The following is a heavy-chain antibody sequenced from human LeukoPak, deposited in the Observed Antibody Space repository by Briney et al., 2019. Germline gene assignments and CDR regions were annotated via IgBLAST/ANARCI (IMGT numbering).Heavy chain of an antibody. D-gene: IGHD2-2*01. CDR2: IYYSGST. Sequence: SETLSLTCTVSGGSISSGDYYWSWIRQPPGKGLEWIGYIYYSGSTYYNPSLKSRVTISVDTSKNQFSLKLSSVTAADTAVYYCARDWLVQDIVVVPAVNDAFDIWGQGTMVTVSS. CDR1: GGSISSGDYY. CDR3: ARDWLVQDIVVVPAVNDAFDI. J-gene: IGHJ3*02. V-gene: IGHV4-30-4*08.